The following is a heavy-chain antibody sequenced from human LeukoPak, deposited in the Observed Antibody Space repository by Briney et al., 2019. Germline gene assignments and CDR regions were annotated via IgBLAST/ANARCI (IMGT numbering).Heavy chain of an antibody. Sequence: PGGSLRLSCAAYGFTFSSYGMHWVRQAQGKWLEWVAFIRYDGSNKYYADSVKGRFTISRDKAKNALSMQMTSLRAEDTAVYYCAKRRYCSSTSCSGFDYWGQGTLVTVAS. V-gene: IGHV3-30*02. J-gene: IGHJ4*02. CDR2: IRYDGSNK. CDR3: AKRRYCSSTSCSGFDY. D-gene: IGHD2-2*01. CDR1: GFTFSSYG.